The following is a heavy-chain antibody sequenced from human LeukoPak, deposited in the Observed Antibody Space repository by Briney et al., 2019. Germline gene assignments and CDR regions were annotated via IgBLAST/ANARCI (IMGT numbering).Heavy chain of an antibody. CDR1: GGTFSSYA. V-gene: IGHV1-69*13. Sequence: SVKVSCKATGGTFSSYAISWVRQAPGQGLEWMGGIIPIFGTANYAQKFQGRVTITADESTSTAYMELSSLRSEDTAVYYCARRARDGYNWYYFDYWGQGTLVTVSS. J-gene: IGHJ4*02. CDR2: IIPIFGTA. D-gene: IGHD5-24*01. CDR3: ARRARDGYNWYYFDY.